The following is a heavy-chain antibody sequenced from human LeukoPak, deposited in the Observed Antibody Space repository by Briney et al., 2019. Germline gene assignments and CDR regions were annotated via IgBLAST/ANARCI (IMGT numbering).Heavy chain of an antibody. CDR2: ISGSGGSK. CDR3: AKPKESYYYYYYMDV. V-gene: IGHV3-23*01. CDR1: GFTFNNYA. D-gene: IGHD3-10*01. J-gene: IGHJ6*03. Sequence: GGSLRLSCAASGFTFNNYAMNWVRQAPGKGLEWVSGISGSGGSKYYAYSVNGRSTISRDNSKNALYLQMNSLRAEDTAVYYCAKPKESYYYYYYMDVWGKGTTVTVSS.